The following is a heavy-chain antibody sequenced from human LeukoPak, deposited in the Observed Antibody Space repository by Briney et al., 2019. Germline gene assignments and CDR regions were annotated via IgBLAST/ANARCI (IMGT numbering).Heavy chain of an antibody. CDR1: GGTFNSYA. D-gene: IGHD4-17*01. J-gene: IGHJ3*02. CDR2: SIPMFGTT. V-gene: IGHV1-69*13. CDR3: ARGTTVTTAVLVPNDAFDI. Sequence: SVKVSCKASGGTFNSYAINWVRQAPGQGLEWMGGSIPMFGTTNFAPEFQGRVTITADEFTSTAYMELTSLKSEDTAVYYCARGTTVTTAVLVPNDAFDIWGQGTMVPVSS.